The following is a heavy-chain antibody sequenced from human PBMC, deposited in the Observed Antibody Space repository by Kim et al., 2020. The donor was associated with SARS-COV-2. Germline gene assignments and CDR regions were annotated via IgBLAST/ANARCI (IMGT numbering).Heavy chain of an antibody. J-gene: IGHJ5*02. Sequence: GGSLRLSCAASGFTFSRHWMHWVRQVPGKGLMWVSHMDSDRSITTYAESVKGRFTISRDNAKNTLYLQMNRLRAEDTAVYYCARVPLAGGSLDLWGQGTLVSLSS. CDR3: ARVPLAGGSLDL. D-gene: IGHD3-10*01. CDR1: GFTFSRHW. V-gene: IGHV3-74*01. CDR2: MDSDRSIT.